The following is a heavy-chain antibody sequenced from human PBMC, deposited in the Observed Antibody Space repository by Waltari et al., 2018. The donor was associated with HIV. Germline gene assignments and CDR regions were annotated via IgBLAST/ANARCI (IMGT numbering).Heavy chain of an antibody. D-gene: IGHD3-10*01. V-gene: IGHV3-23*01. CDR3: ANTQSSGSYYGPFDC. Sequence: EVQLLESGGGLVQPGGSLRLSCAASGFTFSSYAMSWVRQAPGKGLEWVASISGSGGSTDSAGSVKVRFTISRDNSKNTMYLQMNSLRAEDTAVYYCANTQSSGSYYGPFDCWGQGTLVTVSS. CDR1: GFTFSSYA. CDR2: ISGSGGST. J-gene: IGHJ4*02.